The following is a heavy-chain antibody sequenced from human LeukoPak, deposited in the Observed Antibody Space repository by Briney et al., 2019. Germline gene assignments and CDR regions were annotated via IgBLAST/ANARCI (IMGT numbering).Heavy chain of an antibody. CDR3: ARPRTTYYDILTGYYKADDAFDI. J-gene: IGHJ3*02. CDR2: ISGSGGST. D-gene: IGHD3-9*01. Sequence: GGSLRLSCAASGFTFSSYAKSWVRQAPGKGLEWVSAISGSGGSTYYADSVKGRFTISRDNSKNTLYLQMNSLRAEDTAVYYCARPRTTYYDILTGYYKADDAFDIWGQGTMVTVSS. V-gene: IGHV3-23*01. CDR1: GFTFSSYA.